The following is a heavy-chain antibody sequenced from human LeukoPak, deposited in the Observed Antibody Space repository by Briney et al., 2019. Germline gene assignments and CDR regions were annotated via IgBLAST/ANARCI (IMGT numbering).Heavy chain of an antibody. J-gene: IGHJ4*02. V-gene: IGHV3-48*04. CDR2: ISSSSSTI. CDR1: GFSFSNYN. Sequence: QRGGSLRLSCAASGFSFSNYNMNWVRQAPGKGLEWVPYISSSSSTIYYADSVKGRFTISRDNAKNSLYLQMNSLRAEDTAVYYCARAITYYYDSSGFTGDYWGQGTLVTVSS. D-gene: IGHD3-22*01. CDR3: ARAITYYYDSSGFTGDY.